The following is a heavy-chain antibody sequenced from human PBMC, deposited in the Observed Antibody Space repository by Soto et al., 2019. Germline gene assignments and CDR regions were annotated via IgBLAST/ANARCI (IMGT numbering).Heavy chain of an antibody. V-gene: IGHV3-30*03. CDR1: GFLFDTYG. J-gene: IGHJ4*02. CDR2: ISYDGSHK. CDR3: ATSASSDH. D-gene: IGHD1-26*01. Sequence: LRLSCVASGFLFDTYGMHWVRQTPGKGLEWVAIISYDGSHKEYADSVKGRFAISRDNSENTLYLQMNNLGVEDTALYYCATSASSDHWGQGTQVTVSS.